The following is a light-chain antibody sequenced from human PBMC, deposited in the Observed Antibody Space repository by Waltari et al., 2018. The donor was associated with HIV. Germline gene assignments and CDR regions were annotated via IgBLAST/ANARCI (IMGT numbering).Light chain of an antibody. CDR3: NSRDSSGYHLV. CDR2: DKN. J-gene: IGLJ2*01. CDR1: SLRTSY. Sequence: SSELTQDPAVSVALGQTVRITCQGDSLRTSYASWYQQKPGQAPVLVIYDKNNRPSGIPDRFSGSSSGTTASLTITGAQAEDEADYYCNSRDSSGYHLVFGGGTRLTVL. V-gene: IGLV3-19*01.